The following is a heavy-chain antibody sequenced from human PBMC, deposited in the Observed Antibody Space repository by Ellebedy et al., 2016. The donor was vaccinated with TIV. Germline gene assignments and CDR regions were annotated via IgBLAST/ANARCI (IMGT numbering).Heavy chain of an antibody. CDR3: ARGGYCSSTSCYPSRSIDY. Sequence: AASVKVSCKASGGTFSSYAISWVRQAPGQGLEWMGGIIPIFGTANYAQKFQGRVTITADKSTSTAYMELSSLRSEDTAVYYCARGGYCSSTSCYPSRSIDYWGQGTLVTVSS. CDR2: IIPIFGTA. D-gene: IGHD2-2*01. V-gene: IGHV1-69*06. CDR1: GGTFSSYA. J-gene: IGHJ4*02.